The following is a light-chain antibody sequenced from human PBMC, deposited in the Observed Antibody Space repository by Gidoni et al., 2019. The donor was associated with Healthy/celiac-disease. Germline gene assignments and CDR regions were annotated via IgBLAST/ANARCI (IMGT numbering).Light chain of an antibody. J-gene: IGKJ1*01. CDR2: GAS. CDR3: QQYGSLPGT. Sequence: DIMLTQSPGTPSLSRGERATLSCSASQSVCSSYLAWYQQKPGQAPRLLIYGASSRATGIPDRFSGSGSGTDFTLTISRLEPEDFAVYYCQQYGSLPGTFGQGTKVEIK. CDR1: QSVCSSY. V-gene: IGKV3-20*01.